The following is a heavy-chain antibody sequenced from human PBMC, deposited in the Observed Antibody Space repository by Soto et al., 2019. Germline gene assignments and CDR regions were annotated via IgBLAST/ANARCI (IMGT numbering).Heavy chain of an antibody. V-gene: IGHV3-23*01. CDR3: ARKVVGSTSRPDYWYFDL. Sequence: EVQLLESGGDSVQPGGSVRLSCAGSGFTFINYAMNWVRQAPGKGLGWVSTISGGGDATFFADSVRGRFTFSRDNSKNTVTLQMNSLGVDDTAVYYCARKVVGSTSRPDYWYFDLWRRGTLVTVSS. D-gene: IGHD2-21*01. J-gene: IGHJ2*01. CDR1: GFTFINYA. CDR2: ISGGGDAT.